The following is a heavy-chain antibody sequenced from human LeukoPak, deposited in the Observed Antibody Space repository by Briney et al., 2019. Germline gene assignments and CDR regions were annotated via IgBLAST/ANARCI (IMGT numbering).Heavy chain of an antibody. V-gene: IGHV4-59*01. CDR1: GGSISTYY. CDR3: ARAVGGTITHFQH. Sequence: SETLSLTCTVSGGSISTYYWSWIRQPPGKELEWIGYIYHSGSTNHNPSLKGRVTISVDTSKNQFSLKLSSVTAADTAVYYCARAVGGTITHFQHWGQGTLVTVSS. CDR2: IYHSGST. D-gene: IGHD1-26*01. J-gene: IGHJ1*01.